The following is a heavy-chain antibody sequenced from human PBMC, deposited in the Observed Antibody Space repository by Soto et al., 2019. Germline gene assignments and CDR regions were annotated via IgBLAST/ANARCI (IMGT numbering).Heavy chain of an antibody. J-gene: IGHJ6*02. Sequence: SETLSLTCTVSGGSISSGGYYWSWIRQHPGKGLEWIGYIYYSGSTYYNPSLKSRVTISVDTSKNQFSLKLSSVTTADTAVYYCAREIVVVPAAILDGMDVWGQGTTVTVSS. V-gene: IGHV4-31*03. CDR3: AREIVVVPAAILDGMDV. CDR2: IYYSGST. D-gene: IGHD2-2*02. CDR1: GGSISSGGYY.